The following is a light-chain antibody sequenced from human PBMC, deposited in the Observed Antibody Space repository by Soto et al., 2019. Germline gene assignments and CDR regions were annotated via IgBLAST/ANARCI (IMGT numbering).Light chain of an antibody. V-gene: IGKV1-33*01. CDR1: QDISNY. CDR2: DAS. J-gene: IGKJ4*01. Sequence: DIQMTQSPSSLSASVVDRVTITCQASQDISNYLNWYQQKPGKAPKLLIYDASNLETGVPSRFIGSGSGTDFTFTISSLQPEDIATYYCQQYDNLPLTFGGGTKVEIK. CDR3: QQYDNLPLT.